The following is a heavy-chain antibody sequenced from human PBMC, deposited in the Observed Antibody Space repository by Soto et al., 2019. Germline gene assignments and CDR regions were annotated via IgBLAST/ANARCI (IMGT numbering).Heavy chain of an antibody. CDR1: GGSFSGYY. Sequence: QVQLQQWGAGLLKPSETLSLTCAVYGGSFSGYYWSWIRQPPGKGLEWFGEINHSGSTNYNPSLKSRVTISVDTSKNQLSLKLSSVTAADTAVYYCARGPTIFGVVIAYYFDYWGQGTLVTVSS. CDR2: INHSGST. V-gene: IGHV4-34*01. CDR3: ARGPTIFGVVIAYYFDY. J-gene: IGHJ4*02. D-gene: IGHD3-3*01.